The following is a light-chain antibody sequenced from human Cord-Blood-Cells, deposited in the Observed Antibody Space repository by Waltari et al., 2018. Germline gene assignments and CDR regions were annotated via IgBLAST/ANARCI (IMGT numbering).Light chain of an antibody. Sequence: SYDRTQPPRVSVSPGQTAGITCPADALPQKNVYWYQQKPGQAPVLVIYKDSERPSGIPERFSGSSSGTTVTLTISGVQAEDEADYYCQSADSSGTYVFGTGTKVTVL. CDR2: KDS. CDR1: ALPQKN. J-gene: IGLJ1*01. CDR3: QSADSSGTYV. V-gene: IGLV3-25*03.